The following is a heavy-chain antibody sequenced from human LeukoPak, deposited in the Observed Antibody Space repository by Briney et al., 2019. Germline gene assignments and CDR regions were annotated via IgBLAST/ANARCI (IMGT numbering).Heavy chain of an antibody. CDR2: INPNSGGT. V-gene: IGHV1-2*02. Sequence: ASVKVSCKASGYTFTGYYMHWVRQAPGQGLEWMGWINPNSGGTNYAQKFQGRVTMTRDTSISTAYMELSRLRSDDTAVYYCARDRGRGSSGYFVTILARAGPWLAYYFDYWGQGTLVTVSS. CDR1: GYTFTGYY. CDR3: ARDRGRGSSGYFVTILARAGPWLAYYFDY. J-gene: IGHJ4*02. D-gene: IGHD6-19*01.